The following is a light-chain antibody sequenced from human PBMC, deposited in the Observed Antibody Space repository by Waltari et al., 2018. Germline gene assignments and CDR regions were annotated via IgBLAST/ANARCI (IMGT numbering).Light chain of an antibody. CDR1: QSVSSN. CDR3: QQYNNWPPGYT. CDR2: GAS. Sequence: EIVMTQSPPTLPVSPGDRATLPCRASQSVSSNLAWYQQQPGQAPRLLIYGASARATGISARFSGSGSGTEFTLTISSLQSEDLAVYYCQQYNNWPPGYTFGQGTKLEIK. V-gene: IGKV3-15*01. J-gene: IGKJ2*01.